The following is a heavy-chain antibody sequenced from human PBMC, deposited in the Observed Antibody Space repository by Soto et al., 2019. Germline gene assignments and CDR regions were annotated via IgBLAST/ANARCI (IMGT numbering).Heavy chain of an antibody. CDR3: ARVIVVVVAATQVEGLFDY. Sequence: ASVKVCCKASGYTFTSYGIIWVRQAPGQGLEWMGWISAYNGNTNYAQKLQGRVTMTTDTSTSTVYMELRSLRSEDTAVYYCARVIVVVVAATQVEGLFDYWGQGTLVTVSS. CDR2: ISAYNGNT. J-gene: IGHJ4*02. CDR1: GYTFTSYG. V-gene: IGHV1-18*01. D-gene: IGHD2-15*01.